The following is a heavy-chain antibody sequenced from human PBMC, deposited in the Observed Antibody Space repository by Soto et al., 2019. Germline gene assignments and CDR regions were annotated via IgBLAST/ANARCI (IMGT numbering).Heavy chain of an antibody. Sequence: QLQLQESGPGLVKPSETLSLTCTVSGGSIRGNYYWGWICQPPGKGLEWIGSIHYSGSTYDNPSLKSRVTISVDTSKNQLSLNVRSVTAADTAVYFCAWENYDHYGMDVWGQGTTVAVSS. J-gene: IGHJ6*02. CDR1: GGSIRGNYY. CDR2: IHYSGST. CDR3: AWENYDHYGMDV. D-gene: IGHD1-26*01. V-gene: IGHV4-39*01.